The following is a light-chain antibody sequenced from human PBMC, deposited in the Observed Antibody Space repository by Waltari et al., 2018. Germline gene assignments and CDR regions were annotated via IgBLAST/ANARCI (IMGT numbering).Light chain of an antibody. CDR2: EAS. CDR3: QQYVNYWT. Sequence: DIQMTQSPSTLSASVGDRVTITCRASQSVNRWLAWYQQNPGKAPELLIYEASSLESGVPSRLSGSGSGKEFTLTISSLQPDDFGTYYCQQYVNYWTFGQGTKVEIK. CDR1: QSVNRW. V-gene: IGKV1-5*03. J-gene: IGKJ1*01.